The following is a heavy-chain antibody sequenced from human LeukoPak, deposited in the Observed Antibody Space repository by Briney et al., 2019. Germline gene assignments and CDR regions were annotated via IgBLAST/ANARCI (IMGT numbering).Heavy chain of an antibody. CDR1: GGSISSGSYY. V-gene: IGHV4-61*02. Sequence: SETLSLTCTVSGGSISSGSYYWSWIRQPAGKGLEWIGRIYTSGSTNYNPSLKSRVTISVDTSKNQFSLKLSSVTAADTAVYYCAGETYPAGPDDAFDIWGQGTMVTVSS. J-gene: IGHJ3*02. CDR2: IYTSGST. CDR3: AGETYPAGPDDAFDI. D-gene: IGHD1-14*01.